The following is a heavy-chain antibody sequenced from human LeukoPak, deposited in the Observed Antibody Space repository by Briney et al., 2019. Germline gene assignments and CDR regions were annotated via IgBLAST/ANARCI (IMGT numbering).Heavy chain of an antibody. CDR2: IKQDGSEK. CDR3: ASYRYSSGCYIY. Sequence: PGGSLRLSCAASGFTFSHYWMTWVRQAPGKGLEWVANIKQDGSEKYYLDSVKGRFTISRDNAKNSLYLQMNSLRAEDKAVYFCASYRYSSGCYIYWAREPLVTVS. D-gene: IGHD6-25*01. CDR1: GFTFSHYW. J-gene: IGHJ4*02. V-gene: IGHV3-7*01.